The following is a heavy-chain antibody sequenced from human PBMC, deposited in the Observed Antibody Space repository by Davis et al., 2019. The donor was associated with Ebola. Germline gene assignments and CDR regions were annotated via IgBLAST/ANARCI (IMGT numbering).Heavy chain of an antibody. Sequence: SLKISCAASGFTFDDYAMHWVRQVPGKGLEWVSGLSWNSGSIGYADSVKGRFTISRDNAKDSLYLQMNSLRPEDTALNYCAKDIIPFARGGKVFDVWGQGTMVTVSS. D-gene: IGHD1-26*01. J-gene: IGHJ3*01. V-gene: IGHV3-9*01. CDR1: GFTFDDYA. CDR2: LSWNSGSI. CDR3: AKDIIPFARGGKVFDV.